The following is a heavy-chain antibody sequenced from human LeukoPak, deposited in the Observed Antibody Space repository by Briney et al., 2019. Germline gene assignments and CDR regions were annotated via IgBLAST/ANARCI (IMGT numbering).Heavy chain of an antibody. J-gene: IGHJ4*02. Sequence: GSLRLSCAASGFTFSSYGMHWVRQAPGKGLEWVAVISYDGGNKYYADSVKGRFTISRDNSKNTLYLQMNSLRAEDTAVYYCAKVSNGVYGDYGLVYWGQGTLVTVSS. CDR2: ISYDGGNK. D-gene: IGHD4-17*01. V-gene: IGHV3-30*18. CDR1: GFTFSSYG. CDR3: AKVSNGVYGDYGLVY.